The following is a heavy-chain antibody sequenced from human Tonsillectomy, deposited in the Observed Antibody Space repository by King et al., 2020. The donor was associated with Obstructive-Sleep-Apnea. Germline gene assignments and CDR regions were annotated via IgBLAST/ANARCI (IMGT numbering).Heavy chain of an antibody. J-gene: IGHJ4*02. D-gene: IGHD3-22*01. CDR1: GFTFSKYG. Sequence: VQLVESGGGVVQPGRSLRLSCAASGFTFSKYGMHWVRQAPGKGLEWVAVIWYDGSNQYYADSVKGRFTISRDNSKNTLFLQMSGLTAEDTAVYDCAKPVGVYYDGSAIDYWGQGSMVTVSS. V-gene: IGHV3-33*06. CDR2: IWYDGSNQ. CDR3: AKPVGVYYDGSAIDY.